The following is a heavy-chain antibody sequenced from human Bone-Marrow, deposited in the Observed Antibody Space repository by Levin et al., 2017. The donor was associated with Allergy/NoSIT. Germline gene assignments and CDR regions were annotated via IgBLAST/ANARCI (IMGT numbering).Heavy chain of an antibody. Sequence: GESLKISCAASGFNFTNAWMSWVRQAPGKGLEWVGRIKSRNDGGTTDYAAPVKGRFIISKDVSKNTLYLQMNSLKTQDTSVYYCSTEGGHCSGGSCYLLPFYYGMDVWGQGTTVTVSS. CDR1: GFNFTNAW. D-gene: IGHD2-15*01. CDR3: STEGGHCSGGSCYLLPFYYGMDV. V-gene: IGHV3-15*01. J-gene: IGHJ6*02. CDR2: IKSRNDGGTT.